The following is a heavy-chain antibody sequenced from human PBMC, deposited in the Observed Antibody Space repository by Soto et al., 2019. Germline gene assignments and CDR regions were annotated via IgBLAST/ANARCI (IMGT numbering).Heavy chain of an antibody. CDR3: ANWYYGDRSFDY. D-gene: IGHD4-17*01. V-gene: IGHV4-31*03. CDR1: GGSISSGGYY. J-gene: IGHJ4*02. CDR2: INYSGST. Sequence: QVQLQESGPGLLKPSQTLSLTCTVSGGSISSGGYYWSWLRQHPGKGLEWIGYINYSGSTYYNPSLKRRVTISVATSKNQFSLKLSSVTAADTAVYYCANWYYGDRSFDYWGQGTLVTVSS.